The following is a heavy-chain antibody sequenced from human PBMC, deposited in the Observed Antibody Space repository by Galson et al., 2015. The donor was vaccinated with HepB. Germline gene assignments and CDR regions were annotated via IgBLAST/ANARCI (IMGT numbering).Heavy chain of an antibody. CDR2: INPHSGGT. D-gene: IGHD3-16*01. CDR1: GYTFTGYF. Sequence: SVKVSCKASGYTFTGYFIHWVRQAPGQGLEWLGRINPHSGGTNYAQKFQGRVTMTRDTTIGAAYMELSRLSSDDTGVYYCARGGINKIDYWGRGTLVTVSS. CDR3: ARGGINKIDY. V-gene: IGHV1-2*05. J-gene: IGHJ4*02.